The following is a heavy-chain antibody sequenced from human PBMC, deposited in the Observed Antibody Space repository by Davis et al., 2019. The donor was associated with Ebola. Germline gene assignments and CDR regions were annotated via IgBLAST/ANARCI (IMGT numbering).Heavy chain of an antibody. J-gene: IGHJ3*02. CDR3: ARDRGITIFGVEPDAFDI. V-gene: IGHV4-59*01. Sequence: PSETLSLTCTVSGGSISSYYWSWIRQPPGKGLEWIGYIYYSGSTNYNPSLKSRVTISVDTSKNQFSLKLSSVTAADTAVYYCARDRGITIFGVEPDAFDIWGQGTMVTVSS. CDR1: GGSISSYY. D-gene: IGHD3-3*01. CDR2: IYYSGST.